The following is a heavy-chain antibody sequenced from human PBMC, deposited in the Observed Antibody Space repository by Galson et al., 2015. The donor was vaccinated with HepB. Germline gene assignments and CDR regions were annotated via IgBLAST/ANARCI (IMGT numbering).Heavy chain of an antibody. CDR2: ISYDGSNK. Sequence: SLRLSCAASGFTFSSYAMHWVRQAPGKGLEWVAVISYDGSNKYYADSVRGRFTISRDNSKNTLHLQMNSLRAKDTAVYYCERGVAYYDFWDRRDAFDIWGQGTMVTVSS. J-gene: IGHJ3*02. V-gene: IGHV3-30-3*01. CDR1: GFTFSSYA. D-gene: IGHD3-3*01. CDR3: ERGVAYYDFWDRRDAFDI.